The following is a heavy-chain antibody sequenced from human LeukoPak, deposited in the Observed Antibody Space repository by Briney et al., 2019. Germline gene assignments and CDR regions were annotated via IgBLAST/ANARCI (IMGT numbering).Heavy chain of an antibody. CDR2: ISGNGAHP. CDR1: EFILSSYA. D-gene: IGHD5-12*01. J-gene: IGHJ4*02. CDR3: VRGDIVATIYGDY. V-gene: IGHV3-23*01. Sequence: GGSLRLSCEASEFILSSYAMSWVRQAPGKGLEWVSSISGNGAHPYYADSVRGRFTISRDFSRNAVYLQMSSLRAEDTAVYYCVRGDIVATIYGDYWGQGTLVTVSS.